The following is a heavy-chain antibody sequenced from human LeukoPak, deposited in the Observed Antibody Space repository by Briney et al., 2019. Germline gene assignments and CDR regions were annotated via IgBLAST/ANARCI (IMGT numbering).Heavy chain of an antibody. D-gene: IGHD6-6*01. Sequence: ASVKVSCKASGYTFTGYYMHWVRQAPGQGLEWMGWINPNSGGTNYAQKFQGRVTMTTDTSTSTAYMELRSLRSDDTAVYYCARNLYSSSSGYYYYMDVWGKGTTVTVSS. CDR2: INPNSGGT. CDR1: GYTFTGYY. CDR3: ARNLYSSSSGYYYYMDV. V-gene: IGHV1-2*02. J-gene: IGHJ6*03.